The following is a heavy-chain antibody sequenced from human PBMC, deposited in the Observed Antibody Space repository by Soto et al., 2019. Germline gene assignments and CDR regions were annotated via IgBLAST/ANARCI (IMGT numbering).Heavy chain of an antibody. CDR3: AGSHIAAAPYGMDV. CDR2: MNPNSGNT. CDR1: GYPFTSYY. Sequence: GASVKVSCKASGYPFTSYYINWVRQGTGRGLGGMGWMNPNSGNTGYAQKFQGRVTMPRNTSISTAYMELSIRRSEDTAVYYCAGSHIAAAPYGMDVWG. J-gene: IGHJ6*02. D-gene: IGHD6-13*01. V-gene: IGHV1-8*01.